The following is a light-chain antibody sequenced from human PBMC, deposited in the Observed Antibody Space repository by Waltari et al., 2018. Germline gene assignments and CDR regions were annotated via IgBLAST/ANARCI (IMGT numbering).Light chain of an antibody. Sequence: QSVLTQPPSASGTPGQRVTLACSGSNSNIGSNTVNWYQQLPGTAPRLLIYSNDRPPSGVPDRFSGSKSGTSASLAISGLQSEDEADYYCSTWDDRLTAVLFGGGTKVTVL. CDR1: NSNIGSNT. CDR2: SND. V-gene: IGLV1-44*01. J-gene: IGLJ3*02. CDR3: STWDDRLTAVL.